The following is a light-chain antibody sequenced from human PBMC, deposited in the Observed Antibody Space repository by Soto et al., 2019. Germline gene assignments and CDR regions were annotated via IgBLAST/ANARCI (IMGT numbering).Light chain of an antibody. J-gene: IGKJ2*01. CDR2: DAS. CDR1: QSISSA. Sequence: EIVLTQSPATLSLSPGDRAILSCRASQSISSALAWYQQKPGQAPRLLIYDASDRATGIPARFSGSRSGTDFTLTISSLEPEDFATYYCQNYDTVRPRYTFGQGTKLQIK. CDR3: QNYDTVRPRYT. V-gene: IGKV3-11*01.